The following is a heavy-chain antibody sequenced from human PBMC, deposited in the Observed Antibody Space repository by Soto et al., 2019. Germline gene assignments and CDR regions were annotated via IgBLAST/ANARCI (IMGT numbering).Heavy chain of an antibody. CDR3: ANTLRYLDTLDV. J-gene: IGHJ6*01. CDR1: GFSLSTGGVA. Sequence: QITLEESAPTLVRPTQTLTLSCIFSGFSLSTGGVAVGWIRQPPGKALEWLALIYWNDDKLYSPSLKTRLTVNKDTSKNQVVLTMTNVDPVDTATYYCANTLRYLDTLDVWGRGTTVTVSS. V-gene: IGHV2-5*01. D-gene: IGHD3-9*01. CDR2: IYWNDDK.